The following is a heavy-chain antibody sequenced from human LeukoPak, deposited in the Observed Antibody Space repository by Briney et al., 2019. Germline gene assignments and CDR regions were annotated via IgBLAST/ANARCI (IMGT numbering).Heavy chain of an antibody. CDR3: ARDHDPILGATVYYYYYMDV. CDR2: INPNSGGT. D-gene: IGHD1-26*01. CDR1: GYTFTAYY. V-gene: IGHV1-2*06. Sequence: ASVKVSCKASGYTFTAYYMHWVRQAPGQGLEWMGRINPNSGGTSYAQKFQGRVTMTRDTSITTAYMDLTRLRSDDTAVYYCARDHDPILGATVYYYYYMDVWGKGTTVTVSS. J-gene: IGHJ6*03.